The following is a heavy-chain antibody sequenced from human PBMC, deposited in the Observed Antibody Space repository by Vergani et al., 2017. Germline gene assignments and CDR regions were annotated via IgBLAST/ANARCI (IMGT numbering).Heavy chain of an antibody. V-gene: IGHV3-30*18. CDR3: AKDSGSSWSLDY. CDR2: ISYDGSNK. CDR1: GFTFSSYG. J-gene: IGHJ4*02. Sequence: VQLVASGGGLVQPGGSLRLSCAASGFTFSSYGMHWVRQAPGKGLEWEAVISYDGSNKYYADSVKGRFTISRDNSKNTLYLQMNSLRAEDTAVYYCAKDSGSSWSLDYWGQGTLVTVSS. D-gene: IGHD6-13*01.